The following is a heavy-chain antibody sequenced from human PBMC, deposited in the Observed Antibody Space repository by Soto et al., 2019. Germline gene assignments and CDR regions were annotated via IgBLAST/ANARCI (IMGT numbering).Heavy chain of an antibody. D-gene: IGHD3-16*02. J-gene: IGHJ4*02. CDR2: ISGSGGST. V-gene: IGHV3-23*01. Sequence: GGSLRLSCAASGFTFSSYAMSWVRQAPGKWLEWVSAISGSGGSTYYADSVKGRFTISRDNSKNTLYLQMNSLRAEDTAVYYCAKDGTYYDYVWGSYRPAPFFDSWGQGTQVTASS. CDR1: GFTFSSYA. CDR3: AKDGTYYDYVWGSYRPAPFFDS.